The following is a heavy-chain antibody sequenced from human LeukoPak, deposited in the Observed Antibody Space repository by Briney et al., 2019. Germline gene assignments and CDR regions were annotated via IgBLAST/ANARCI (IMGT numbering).Heavy chain of an antibody. CDR3: AKSLFTSATGTGRAFHI. V-gene: IGHV3-23*01. J-gene: IGHJ3*02. CDR2: ISGSGGST. Sequence: GGSLRLSCAASGFTFSSYAMSWVRQAPGKGLEWVSAISGSGGSTYYADSVKGRFTISRDNSKNTLYLQMNSLRAEDTAVYYCAKSLFTSATGTGRAFHIWGQGTRVTVSS. D-gene: IGHD1-1*01. CDR1: GFTFSSYA.